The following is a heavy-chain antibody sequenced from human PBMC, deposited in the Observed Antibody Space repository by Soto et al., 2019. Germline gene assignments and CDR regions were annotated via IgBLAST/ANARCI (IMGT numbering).Heavy chain of an antibody. CDR3: ARGGNYDFWSGYHTGGFDP. J-gene: IGHJ5*02. CDR2: INHSGST. Sequence: KASETLSLTCAVYGGSFSGFYWSWIRQPPGKGLEWIGEINHSGSTNYNPSLKSRVTISVDTSKNQFSLKLSSVTAADTAVYYCARGGNYDFWSGYHTGGFDPWGQGTLVTVSS. D-gene: IGHD3-3*01. CDR1: GGSFSGFY. V-gene: IGHV4-34*01.